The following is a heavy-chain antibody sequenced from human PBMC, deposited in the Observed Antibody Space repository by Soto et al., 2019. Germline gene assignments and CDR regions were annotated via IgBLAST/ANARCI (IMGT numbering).Heavy chain of an antibody. CDR3: ARGGGSWYAYFDY. CDR2: IYNSGST. Sequence: PSETLSLTCAVSGGSISSGGYSWSWIRQPPGKGLEWIAYIYNSGSTYYNPPFKRLVTISVDLSKSQFSLKLSSVTAADTAVYFCARGGGSWYAYFDYWGQGTLVTVSS. V-gene: IGHV4-30-2*01. D-gene: IGHD6-13*01. J-gene: IGHJ4*02. CDR1: GGSISSGGYS.